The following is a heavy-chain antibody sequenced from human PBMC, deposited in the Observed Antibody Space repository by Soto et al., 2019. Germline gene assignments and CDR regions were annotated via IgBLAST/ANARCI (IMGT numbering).Heavy chain of an antibody. Sequence: QVQLVQSGAEVKKPGASVKVSCKASGYTFTTYGISWVRQAPGQGLEWMGWISAYSGSTKFAQKLQARATMTTDTSTTTAYMELRSLTSDDTAVYYCARDFTKSSSWPYYFDYWGQGTLVTVSS. D-gene: IGHD6-13*01. CDR2: ISAYSGST. CDR3: ARDFTKSSSWPYYFDY. CDR1: GYTFTTYG. J-gene: IGHJ4*02. V-gene: IGHV1-18*01.